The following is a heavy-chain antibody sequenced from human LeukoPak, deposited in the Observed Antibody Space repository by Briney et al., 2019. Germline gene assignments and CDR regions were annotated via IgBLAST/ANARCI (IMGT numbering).Heavy chain of an antibody. Sequence: GASVKVSCTTFGYTFISHDLHWGRQAPGHGLEWMGVINPDGGTTIYAQNFQGRVTMTRDMPTSTVYMELTGLRSEDAAIFYCARERFEGYYDGRGYYAWYFDLWGRGTLVTVSS. CDR1: GYTFISHD. V-gene: IGHV1-46*01. CDR2: INPDGGTT. CDR3: ARERFEGYYDGRGYYAWYFDL. D-gene: IGHD3-22*01. J-gene: IGHJ2*01.